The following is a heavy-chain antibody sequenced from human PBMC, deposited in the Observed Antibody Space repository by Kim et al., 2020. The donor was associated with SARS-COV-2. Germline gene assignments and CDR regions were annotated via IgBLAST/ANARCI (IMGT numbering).Heavy chain of an antibody. CDR3: ARDRNYYGSGRFYGMDV. D-gene: IGHD3-10*01. CDR2: ISSSGSTI. J-gene: IGHJ6*02. V-gene: IGHV3-48*03. Sequence: GGSLRLSCAASGFTFSSYEMNWVRQAPGKGLEWVSYISSSGSTIYYADSVKGRFTISRDNAKNSLYLQMNSLRAEDTAVYYCARDRNYYGSGRFYGMDVWGQGTTVTVSS. CDR1: GFTFSSYE.